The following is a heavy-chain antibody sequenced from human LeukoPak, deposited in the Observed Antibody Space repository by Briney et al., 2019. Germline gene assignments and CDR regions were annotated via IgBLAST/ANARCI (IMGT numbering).Heavy chain of an antibody. J-gene: IGHJ6*02. CDR3: ARDHDDYYYYYGMDV. V-gene: IGHV3-48*04. CDR2: ISSSSSTI. CDR1: GFTFSSYS. Sequence: GGSLRLSCAASGFTFSSYSMNWVRQAPGKGLEWVSYISSSSSTIYYADSVKGRFTISRDNAKYSLYLQMNSLRAEDTAVYYCARDHDDYYYYYGMDVWGQGTTVTVSS. D-gene: IGHD1-1*01.